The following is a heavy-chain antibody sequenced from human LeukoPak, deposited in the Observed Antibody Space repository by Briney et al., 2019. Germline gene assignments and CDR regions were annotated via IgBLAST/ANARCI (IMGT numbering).Heavy chain of an antibody. CDR1: GFSFKSYN. V-gene: IGHV3-21*01. D-gene: IGHD1-26*01. J-gene: IGHJ5*02. CDR3: ARARGSYPA. Sequence: GGSLRLSCAASGFSFKSYNMNWVRQAPGKGLEWVSSISSSSTYIYYADSVKSRFTIFRDNAKNSLFLQMNSLRAEDTAVYYCARARGSYPAWGQGTLVTVSS. CDR2: ISSSSTYI.